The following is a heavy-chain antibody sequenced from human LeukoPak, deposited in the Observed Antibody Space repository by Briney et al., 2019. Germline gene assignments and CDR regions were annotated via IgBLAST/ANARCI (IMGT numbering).Heavy chain of an antibody. CDR1: GYTFTSYD. D-gene: IGHD4-17*01. V-gene: IGHV1-8*01. J-gene: IGHJ5*01. CDR3: AKDRNLMTTGSDAEFDF. Sequence: ASVKVSCKASGYTFTSYDFNWVRQATGQRPEWMGWMSPNSGDTGYAQKFQDRVTMTRNTSISTAYMELSSLRSDDTAVYYCAKDRNLMTTGSDAEFDFWGQGTLVTVSS. CDR2: MSPNSGDT.